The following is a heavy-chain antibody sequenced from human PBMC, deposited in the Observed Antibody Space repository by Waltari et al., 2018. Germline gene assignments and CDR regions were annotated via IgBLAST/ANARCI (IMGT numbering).Heavy chain of an antibody. CDR3: AREVTYSSEPWHDAFDI. CDR1: GGTFSSST. J-gene: IGHJ3*02. D-gene: IGHD6-25*01. V-gene: IGHV1-69*08. CDR2: IIPILGIA. Sequence: QVQLVQSGAEVKKPGSSVKVSCTASGGTFSSSTISWVRQAHGQGLEWMGRIIPILGIANDAQKFQGRVTITADKSTSTAYMELSSLRSEDTAVYYCAREVTYSSEPWHDAFDIWGQGTMVTVSS.